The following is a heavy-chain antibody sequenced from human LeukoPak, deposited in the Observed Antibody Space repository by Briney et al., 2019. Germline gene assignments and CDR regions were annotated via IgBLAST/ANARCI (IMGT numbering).Heavy chain of an antibody. D-gene: IGHD3-10*01. CDR3: ARRRRELKYGPDY. CDR1: GGPVSATNHY. V-gene: IGHV4-31*03. Sequence: PSETLSLTCTVSGGPVSATNHYWSWLRQHPGKGPEWIAYIYYDAGAYYNPSLESRVTISLDSSANQFSLRLSSVTAADTAVYYCARRRRELKYGPDYWGQGTLVTVSS. J-gene: IGHJ4*02. CDR2: IYYDAGA.